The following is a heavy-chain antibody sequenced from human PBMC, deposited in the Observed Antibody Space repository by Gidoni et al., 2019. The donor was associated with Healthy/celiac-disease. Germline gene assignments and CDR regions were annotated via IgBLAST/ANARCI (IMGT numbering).Heavy chain of an antibody. CDR2: TYWDDDK. D-gene: IGHD6-6*01. CDR3: AHSVNLLAALAFDY. J-gene: IGHJ4*02. CDR1: GFSLSTSGVG. V-gene: IGHV2-5*02. Sequence: QITLKESGPTLVKPKQTLTLTCTFSGFSLSTSGVGVGWIRQPPGKALEWLALTYWDDDKRYSPSLKSRLPITQDTSKNQVVLTMTNMDPVDTATYYCAHSVNLLAALAFDYWGQGTLVTVSS.